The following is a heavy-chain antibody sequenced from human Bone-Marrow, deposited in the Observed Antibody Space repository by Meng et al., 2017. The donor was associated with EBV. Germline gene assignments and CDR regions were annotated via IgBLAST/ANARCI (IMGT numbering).Heavy chain of an antibody. CDR3: AKGGGYYYDSSGFHYDY. D-gene: IGHD3-22*01. CDR2: IYHSGST. V-gene: IGHV4-4*02. Sequence: QVQLQESGPGLVKPSXXLSPTCAVSGCSISSNNWWSWVRQPPGKGLECIGEIYHSGSTNYNPSLKSRVTISVGKSKNQFSLKLSSVTAADTAVYYCAKGGGYYYDSSGFHYDYWGQGTLVTVSS. CDR1: GCSISSNNW. J-gene: IGHJ4*02.